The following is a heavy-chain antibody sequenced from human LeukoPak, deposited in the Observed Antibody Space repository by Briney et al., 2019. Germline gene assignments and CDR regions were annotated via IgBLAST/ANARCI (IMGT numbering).Heavy chain of an antibody. V-gene: IGHV3-66*04. CDR2: IYSGGST. CDR3: AKQSADHVWSSIDY. CDR1: GFTVSSNY. J-gene: IGHJ4*02. D-gene: IGHD6-19*01. Sequence: PGGSLRLSCAASGFTVSSNYMSWVRQAPGKGLEWVSVIYSGGSTYYADSAKGRFTISRDNSKSTLHLQMNSLRAEDTDVYYCAKQSADHVWSSIDYWGQGTLVTVSS.